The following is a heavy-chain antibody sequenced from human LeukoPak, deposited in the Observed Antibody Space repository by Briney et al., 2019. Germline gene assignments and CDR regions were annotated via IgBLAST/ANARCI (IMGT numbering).Heavy chain of an antibody. V-gene: IGHV3-21*01. CDR3: ARDAIGYCSGGSCYGVDY. D-gene: IGHD2-15*01. CDR1: GFTFSSYS. Sequence: GGSLRLSCAASGFTFSSYSMNWVRQAPGKGLEWVSSISSSSSYIYYADSVKGRFTISRDNAKNSLYLQVNSLRAEDTAVYYCARDAIGYCSGGSCYGVDYWGQGTLVTVSS. J-gene: IGHJ4*02. CDR2: ISSSSSYI.